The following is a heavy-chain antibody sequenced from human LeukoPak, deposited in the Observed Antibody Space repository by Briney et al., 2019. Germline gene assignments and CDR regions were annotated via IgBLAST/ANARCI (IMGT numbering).Heavy chain of an antibody. CDR3: ARAGYSSSWYGTDV. J-gene: IGHJ6*02. Sequence: GSLRLSCAASGFTVSSNYMSWVRQAPGKGLEGVSVIYSGGSTYYADSVKGRFTISRDNSKNTLYLQMNSLRAEDTAVYYCARAGYSSSWYGTDVWGQGTTVTVSS. CDR2: IYSGGST. V-gene: IGHV3-66*01. D-gene: IGHD6-13*01. CDR1: GFTVSSNY.